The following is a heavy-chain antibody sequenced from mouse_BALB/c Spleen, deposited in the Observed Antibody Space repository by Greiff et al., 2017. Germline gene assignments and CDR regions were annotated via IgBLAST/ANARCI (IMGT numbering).Heavy chain of an antibody. CDR3: ARVAWDYAMDY. Sequence: VQGVESGPGLVAPSQSLSITCTVSGFSLTGYGVNWVRQPPGKGLEWLGMIWGDGSTDYNSALKSRLSISKDNSKSQVFLKMNSLQTDDTARYYCARVAWDYAMDYWGQGTSVTVSS. J-gene: IGHJ4*01. V-gene: IGHV2-6-7*01. CDR1: GFSLTGYG. CDR2: IWGDGST. D-gene: IGHD6-1*01.